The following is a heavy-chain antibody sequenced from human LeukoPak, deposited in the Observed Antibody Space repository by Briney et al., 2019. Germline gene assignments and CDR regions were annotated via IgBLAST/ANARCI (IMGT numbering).Heavy chain of an antibody. V-gene: IGHV4-34*01. CDR1: GGSFSGYY. CDR2: INHSGST. Sequence: SETLSLTCAVYGGSFSGYYWSWIRQPPGKGLEWIGEINHSGSTNYNPSLKSRVTISVDTSKNQFSLKLSSVTAADTAVYYYARVPYCSSTSCYPYYFDYWGQGTLVTVSS. D-gene: IGHD2-2*01. J-gene: IGHJ4*02. CDR3: ARVPYCSSTSCYPYYFDY.